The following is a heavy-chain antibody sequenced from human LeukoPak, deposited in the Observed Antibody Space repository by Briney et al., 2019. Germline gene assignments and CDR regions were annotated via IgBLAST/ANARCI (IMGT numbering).Heavy chain of an antibody. CDR2: IYSGGST. CDR1: GLTASSHY. V-gene: IGHV3-53*01. CDR3: AKPTGSSWYFDY. D-gene: IGHD6-13*01. Sequence: GGSLRLSCAASGLTASSHYMSWVRQAPGKGLEWVSDIYSGGSTYYADSVKGRFTISRDNSKNTLYLQMNSLRAEDTAVYYCAKPTGSSWYFDYWGQGTLVTVSS. J-gene: IGHJ4*02.